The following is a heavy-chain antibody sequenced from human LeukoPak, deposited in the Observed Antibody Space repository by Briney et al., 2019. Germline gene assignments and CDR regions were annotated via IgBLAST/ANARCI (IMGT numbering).Heavy chain of an antibody. V-gene: IGHV4-38-2*02. CDR2: IYHSGST. CDR3: ARDKSPYYYDSSGQNWFDP. D-gene: IGHD3-22*01. CDR1: GYSISRGCY. J-gene: IGHJ5*02. Sequence: SETLSLTCAVSGYSISRGCYWGWIRQPPGKGLEWIGSIYHSGSTYYNPSLKSRVTISVDTSKNQFSLKLSSVTAADTAVYYCARDKSPYYYDSSGQNWFDPWGQGTLVTVSS.